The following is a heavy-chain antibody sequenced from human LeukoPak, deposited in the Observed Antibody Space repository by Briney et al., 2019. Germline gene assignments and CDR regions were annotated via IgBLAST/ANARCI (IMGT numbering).Heavy chain of an antibody. CDR3: ARGRNDNGGMFFDS. V-gene: IGHV4-59*01. CDR2: ISYSGYT. J-gene: IGHJ4*02. CDR1: GGSISTYY. D-gene: IGHD4-23*01. Sequence: SETLSLTCTVSGGSISTYYWSWIRQAPGKGLEWIGFISYSGYTSYSPSLKSRVAISVDTSKSQFSLRLSSMTAADTAIYYCARGRNDNGGMFFDSWAQGTLVTVSS.